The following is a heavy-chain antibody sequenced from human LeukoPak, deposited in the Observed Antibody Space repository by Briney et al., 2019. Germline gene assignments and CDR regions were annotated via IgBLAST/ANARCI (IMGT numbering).Heavy chain of an antibody. Sequence: SETLSLTCTVSGGSISSYYWSWIRQPPGKGLEWIGYIYYSGSTNYNPSLKSRVTISVDTSKNQFSLKLSPVTAADTAVYYCAKHDYGAKGDWFDPWGQGTLVTVSS. CDR3: AKHDYGAKGDWFDP. D-gene: IGHD4-17*01. CDR2: IYYSGST. J-gene: IGHJ5*02. V-gene: IGHV4-59*08. CDR1: GGSISSYY.